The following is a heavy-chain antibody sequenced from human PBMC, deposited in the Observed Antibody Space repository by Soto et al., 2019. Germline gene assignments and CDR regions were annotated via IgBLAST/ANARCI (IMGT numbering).Heavy chain of an antibody. Sequence: GGSLRLSCAASGFTFSSYGTHWVRQAPGKGLEWVAVTSYDGSNKYYADSVKGRFTISRDNSKNTLYLQMNSLRAEDTAVYYCAKDFGGLRFLEWFGYYYGMDVWGQGTTVTVSS. CDR3: AKDFGGLRFLEWFGYYYGMDV. CDR1: GFTFSSYG. V-gene: IGHV3-30*18. D-gene: IGHD3-3*01. J-gene: IGHJ6*02. CDR2: TSYDGSNK.